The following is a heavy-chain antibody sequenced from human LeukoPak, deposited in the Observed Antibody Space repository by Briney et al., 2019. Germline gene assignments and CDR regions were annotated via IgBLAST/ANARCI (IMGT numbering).Heavy chain of an antibody. J-gene: IGHJ6*04. CDR1: GFTFSSYE. Sequence: GSLRLSCAASGFTFSSYEMNWVRQAPGKGLEWVSYISSSGSTIYYADSVKGRFTISRDNAKNSLYLQMNSLRAEDTAVYYCARGITMIEDVWGKGTTVTISS. V-gene: IGHV3-48*03. D-gene: IGHD3-22*01. CDR3: ARGITMIEDV. CDR2: ISSSGSTI.